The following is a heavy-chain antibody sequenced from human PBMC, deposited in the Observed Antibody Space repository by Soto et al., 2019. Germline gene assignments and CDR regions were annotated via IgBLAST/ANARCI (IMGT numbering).Heavy chain of an antibody. D-gene: IGHD3-10*01. CDR2: ISAYNGNT. Sequence: AASVKVSCKASGYTFTSYGISWVRQAPGQGLEWMGWISAYNGNTNYAQKLQGRVTMTTDTSTSTAYMELRSLRSDDTAVYYCARAQRYYGSGSYFDYWGQGTLVTVSS. J-gene: IGHJ4*02. CDR1: GYTFTSYG. CDR3: ARAQRYYGSGSYFDY. V-gene: IGHV1-18*04.